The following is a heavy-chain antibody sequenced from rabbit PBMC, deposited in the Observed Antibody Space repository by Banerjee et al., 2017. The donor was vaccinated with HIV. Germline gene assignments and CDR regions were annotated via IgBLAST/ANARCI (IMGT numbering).Heavy chain of an antibody. D-gene: IGHD6-1*01. CDR3: ARGTYGYAGYAPNL. V-gene: IGHV1S39*01. Sequence: QEQLVESGGGLVQPGGSLKLSCKASGFDFSSYGVSWVRQAPGKGLEWIGYIDPVFGSTYYASWAKGRFTISKTSSTTVTLQMTSLTAADTATYFCARGTYGYAGYAPNLWGQGTLVTVS. CDR1: GFDFSSYG. J-gene: IGHJ4*01. CDR2: IDPVFGST.